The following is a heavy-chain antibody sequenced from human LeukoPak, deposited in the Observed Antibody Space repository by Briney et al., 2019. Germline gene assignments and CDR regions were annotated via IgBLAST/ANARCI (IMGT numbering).Heavy chain of an antibody. CDR2: ISGSGGST. D-gene: IGHD3-10*01. J-gene: IGHJ4*02. CDR1: GFTFSSYA. V-gene: IGHV3-23*01. Sequence: PGGSLRLSCAASGFTFSSYAMSWVRQAPGKGLEWVSAISGSGGSTYYADSVKGRFTISRDNSKNTLYLQMNSLRAEDTAVYYCARQRGFNFDFDYWGQGTLVTVSS. CDR3: ARQRGFNFDFDY.